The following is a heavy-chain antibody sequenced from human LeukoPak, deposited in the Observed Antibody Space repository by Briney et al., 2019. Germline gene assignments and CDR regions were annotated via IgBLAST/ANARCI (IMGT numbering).Heavy chain of an antibody. V-gene: IGHV3-11*01. J-gene: IGHJ4*02. Sequence: PGGSLRLSCEASGFTFSDFYMTWLRQAPGKGLEWVSYISGSGSDIKYADSVKGRFSISRDNADNTLYLQMNSLRAEDTAMYYCSRDPHLVDYWGQGTLVTVPT. CDR2: ISGSGSDI. CDR3: SRDPHLVDY. CDR1: GFTFSDFY.